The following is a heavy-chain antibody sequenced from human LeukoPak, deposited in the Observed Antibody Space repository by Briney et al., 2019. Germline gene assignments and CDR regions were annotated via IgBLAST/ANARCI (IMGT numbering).Heavy chain of an antibody. CDR1: GFTVSSNY. CDR2: IYSGGST. D-gene: IGHD2-15*01. Sequence: GGSLRLSCAASGFTVSSNYMSWVRQAPGKGLEWVSVIYSGGSTYYADSVKGRFTISRDNSKNTLYLQMNSLRAEDTAVYYCARDGYCSGGSCYDPFDYWGQGTLVTVSS. V-gene: IGHV3-53*01. CDR3: ARDGYCSGGSCYDPFDY. J-gene: IGHJ4*02.